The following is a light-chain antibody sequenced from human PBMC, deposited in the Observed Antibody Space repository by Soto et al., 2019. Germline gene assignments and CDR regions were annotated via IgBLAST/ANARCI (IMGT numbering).Light chain of an antibody. Sequence: DIQMTHSPSTLPASVGDRVTITCRASQSISSWLAWYQQKPGKAPKLLIYDASSLESGVPSRFSGSGSGTEFTLTISSLQSEDFAVYYCQQYNNWPPGFGQGTKV. V-gene: IGKV1-5*01. J-gene: IGKJ1*01. CDR3: QQYNNWPPG. CDR2: DAS. CDR1: QSISSW.